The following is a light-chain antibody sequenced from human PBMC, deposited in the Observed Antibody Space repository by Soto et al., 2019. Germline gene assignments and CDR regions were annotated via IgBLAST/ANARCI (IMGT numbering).Light chain of an antibody. CDR1: SGHSTYA. CDR2: LNSDGSH. V-gene: IGLV4-69*02. J-gene: IGLJ2*01. CDR3: QTWGTGIVV. Sequence: QLVLTQSPSASASLGASLKLTCTLSSGHSTYAIAWLQQQPEKGPRYLRELNSDGSHSKGDGIPDRFSGSSSGAERYLTISSLQSEDEADYFCQTWGTGIVVFGGGTKVTVL.